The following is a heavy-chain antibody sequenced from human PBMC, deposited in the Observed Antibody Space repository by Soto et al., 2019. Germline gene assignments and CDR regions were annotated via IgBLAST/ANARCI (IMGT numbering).Heavy chain of an antibody. Sequence: GASVKVSCKASGFTFISYGIFWVRQAPGQGLEWMGWISTYNGNTNYAQKLQGRVTMTTDTSTSTAYMELRSLRADDTAVYYCARDFYDFWSGYPPSCFDPWSQGTLVTVSS. CDR3: ARDFYDFWSGYPPSCFDP. J-gene: IGHJ5*02. V-gene: IGHV1-18*04. D-gene: IGHD3-3*01. CDR1: GFTFISYG. CDR2: ISTYNGNT.